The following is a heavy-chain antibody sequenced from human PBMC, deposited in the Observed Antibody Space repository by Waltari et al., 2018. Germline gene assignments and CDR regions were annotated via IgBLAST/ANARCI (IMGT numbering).Heavy chain of an antibody. CDR1: GFTFSSYG. V-gene: IGHV3-30*18. CDR3: AKDFKRGYTGYNSFFDY. CDR2: ISYDGSHK. Sequence: QVQLVESGGGVVQPGTSLRLSCAAPGFTFSSYGMHWVRQAPGKGLEWVAVISYDGSHKYYADSVKGRFTISRDNSKNTLYLQMSSLRAEDTAVYYCAKDFKRGYTGYNSFFDYWGQGTLVTVSS. J-gene: IGHJ4*02. D-gene: IGHD5-12*01.